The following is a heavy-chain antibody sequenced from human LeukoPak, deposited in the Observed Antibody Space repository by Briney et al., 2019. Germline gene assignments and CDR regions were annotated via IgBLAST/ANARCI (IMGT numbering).Heavy chain of an antibody. D-gene: IGHD3-22*01. CDR1: GYTFTGYY. J-gene: IGHJ4*02. CDR2: IIPIFVTA. Sequence: SVKVSCKASGYTFTGYYMHWVRHAPGQGLEWMGGIIPIFVTANYAQKFQGRVTITADESTSTAYMGLSSLRSEDTAVYYCASSSSGYYYPEGYWGQGTLVTVSS. CDR3: ASSSSGYYYPEGY. V-gene: IGHV1-69*13.